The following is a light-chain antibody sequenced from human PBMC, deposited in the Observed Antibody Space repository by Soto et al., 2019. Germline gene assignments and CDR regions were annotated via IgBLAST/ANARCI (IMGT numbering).Light chain of an antibody. Sequence: QSALTQPPSASGSPGQSVTISCTGTSSDVGGYNYVSWYQQHPGKAPKVAIYEVSKRPSGVPDRFSGSKSGNTASLTVSGLQAEDEADYYCTSYVGGNNHYVFGTGTKVTVL. V-gene: IGLV2-8*01. CDR3: TSYVGGNNHYV. CDR1: SSDVGGYNY. J-gene: IGLJ1*01. CDR2: EVS.